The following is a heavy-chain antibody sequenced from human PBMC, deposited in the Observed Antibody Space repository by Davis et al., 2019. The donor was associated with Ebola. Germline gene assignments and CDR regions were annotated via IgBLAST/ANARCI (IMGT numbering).Heavy chain of an antibody. J-gene: IGHJ6*02. CDR3: ARDNGGSSPHYYYYYYGMDV. CDR1: GYTFTSYV. D-gene: IGHD6-6*01. V-gene: IGHV1-18*01. CDR2: ISAYNGNT. Sequence: AASVKVSCKASGYTFTSYVISWVRQAPGQGLEWIGWISAYNGNTNYAQKLQGRVTMTTDTSTSTAYMELRSLRTDDTAVYYCARDNGGSSPHYYYYYYGMDVWGQGTTVTVSS.